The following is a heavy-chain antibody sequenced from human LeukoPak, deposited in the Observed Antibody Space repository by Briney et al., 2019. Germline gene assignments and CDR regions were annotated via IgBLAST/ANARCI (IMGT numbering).Heavy chain of an antibody. V-gene: IGHV3-74*01. D-gene: IGHD3-10*01. Sequence: PGGSLRLSCAASGVTFNDYWMHWVRQAPGQGLVWVSRIKGDGSSRTYADSVKGRFPISRDNSKNTLYLQMNSLRAEDTAVYYCAKGLFDPRYYYGSGSYGAFDIWGQGTMVTVSS. CDR3: AKGLFDPRYYYGSGSYGAFDI. CDR2: IKGDGSSR. J-gene: IGHJ3*02. CDR1: GVTFNDYW.